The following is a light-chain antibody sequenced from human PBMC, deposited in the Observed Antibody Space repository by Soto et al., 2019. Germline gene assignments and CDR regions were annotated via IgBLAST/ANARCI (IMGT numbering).Light chain of an antibody. Sequence: QSALTQPASVSGSAGQSITISCTGTSSDVGGYNFVSWYQQHPGRAPKLLIYEVSRRPSGVSNRFSSSKSGDTASLTISGLQAEDEADYYCYSYRGYYTRVFGTGTRSPS. CDR2: EVS. V-gene: IGLV2-14*01. CDR3: YSYRGYYTRV. CDR1: SSDVGGYNF. J-gene: IGLJ1*01.